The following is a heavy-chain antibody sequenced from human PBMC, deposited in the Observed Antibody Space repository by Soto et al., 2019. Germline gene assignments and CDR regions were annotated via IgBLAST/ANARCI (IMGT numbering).Heavy chain of an antibody. J-gene: IGHJ4*02. D-gene: IGHD3-9*01. CDR2: ISNDGSNK. CDR3: ASAMTIQGYFDY. CDR1: GFTFSSYA. Sequence: QVQLVESGGGVVQPGRSLRLSCAASGFTFSSYAMHWVRQAPGKGLEWVAVISNDGSNKYYADSVKGRFTISRDNSKNTLYLQMNSLRAEDTAVYYCASAMTIQGYFDYWGQGTLVTVSS. V-gene: IGHV3-30-3*01.